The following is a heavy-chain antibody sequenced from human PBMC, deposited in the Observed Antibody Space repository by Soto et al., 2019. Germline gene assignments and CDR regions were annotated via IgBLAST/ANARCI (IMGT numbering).Heavy chain of an antibody. CDR2: IYPGDSDT. J-gene: IGHJ6*02. CDR3: ARRTYGDYAYYYYGMDV. V-gene: IGHV5-51*01. CDR1: GYSFTSYW. D-gene: IGHD4-17*01. Sequence: GESLKISCKGSGYSFTSYWIGWVRQMPGKGLEWMGIIYPGDSDTRYSPSFQGQVTISADRSISTAYLQWSSLKASDTAMYYCARRTYGDYAYYYYGMDVWGQGTTVTVSS.